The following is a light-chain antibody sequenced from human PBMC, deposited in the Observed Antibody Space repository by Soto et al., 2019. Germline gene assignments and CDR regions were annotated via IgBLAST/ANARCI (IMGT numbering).Light chain of an antibody. J-gene: IGKJ4*01. V-gene: IGKV3-20*01. CDR2: GAS. CDR3: QPYGNPPPLT. Sequence: IVLTQSPGTLSLSPGERATLSCRASQSVSSSYLAWYQQKPGQAPRLLIYGASTRATGIPDRFSGSRSGTDFTLTISRLEREDFAVYYCQPYGNPPPLTCGGGTKVEIK. CDR1: QSVSSSY.